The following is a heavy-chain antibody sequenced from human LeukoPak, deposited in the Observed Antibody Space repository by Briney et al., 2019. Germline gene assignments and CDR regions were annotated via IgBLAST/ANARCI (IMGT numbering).Heavy chain of an antibody. D-gene: IGHD5-12*01. V-gene: IGHV4-59*08. Sequence: SETLSLTCTVSGGSISSYYWSWIRQPPGKGLEWIGYIYYSGSTNYNPSLKSRVTISVDTSKNQFSLKLSSVTAADTAVYYCARRGGGYDVDYWGQGTLVTVSS. J-gene: IGHJ4*02. CDR2: IYYSGST. CDR1: GGSISSYY. CDR3: ARRGGGYDVDY.